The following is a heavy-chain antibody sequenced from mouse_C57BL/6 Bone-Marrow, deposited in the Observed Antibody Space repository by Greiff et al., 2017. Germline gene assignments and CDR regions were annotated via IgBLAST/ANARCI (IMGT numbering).Heavy chain of an antibody. CDR3: AVYYDYEDSAMDY. J-gene: IGHJ4*01. Sequence: QVQLQQSGAELARPGASVKLSCKASGYTFTSYGISWVKQRTGQGLEWIGEIYPRSGNPYYNEKFKCKATLTADKSSSTAYVELRSLTSEYSAVYFCAVYYDYEDSAMDYWGQGTSVTVSS. D-gene: IGHD2-4*01. V-gene: IGHV1-81*01. CDR1: GYTFTSYG. CDR2: IYPRSGNP.